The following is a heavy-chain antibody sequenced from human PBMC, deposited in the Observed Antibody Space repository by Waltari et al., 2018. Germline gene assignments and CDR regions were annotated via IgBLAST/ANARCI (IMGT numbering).Heavy chain of an antibody. V-gene: IGHV3-20*04. CDR1: GFTFDDYG. J-gene: IGHJ4*02. CDR3: ARGGFGGLPLLDSSGYSPPDY. Sequence: EVQLVESGGGVVRPGGSLRLSCAASGFTFDDYGMSWVRQAPGKGLEWVSGINWNGGSTGYADSVKGRFTISRDNAKNSLYLQMNSLRAEDTALYYCARGGFGGLPLLDSSGYSPPDYWGQGTLVTVSS. CDR2: INWNGGST. D-gene: IGHD3-22*01.